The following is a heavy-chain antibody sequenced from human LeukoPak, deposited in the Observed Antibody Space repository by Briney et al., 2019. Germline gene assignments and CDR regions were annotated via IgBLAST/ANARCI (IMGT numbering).Heavy chain of an antibody. Sequence: GGSLRLSCAASGFSFTSYGMHWVRQAPGKGLEWVALITYDGYYKYYSDSVKGRFTISSGTSKNTLYLQMNSLRVEDTAVYYCARDLSPVVRASPMGYWGQGTLVTVSS. CDR1: GFSFTSYG. J-gene: IGHJ4*02. V-gene: IGHV3-30*03. CDR3: ARDLSPVVRASPMGY. D-gene: IGHD3-10*01. CDR2: ITYDGYYK.